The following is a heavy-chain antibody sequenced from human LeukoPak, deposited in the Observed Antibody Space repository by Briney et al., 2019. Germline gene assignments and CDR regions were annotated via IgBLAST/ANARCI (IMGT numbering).Heavy chain of an antibody. Sequence: GGSLRLSCAASGFTFSSFEMNWVRQAPGRGLEWISHISHTGDIKYADSVKGRFTISRDNAKNSQYLQMTSLRAEDTAVYYCARSSGSYRPFDSWGQGTLVTVSS. J-gene: IGHJ4*02. CDR3: ARSSGSYRPFDS. V-gene: IGHV3-48*03. D-gene: IGHD3-22*01. CDR1: GFTFSSFE. CDR2: ISHTGDI.